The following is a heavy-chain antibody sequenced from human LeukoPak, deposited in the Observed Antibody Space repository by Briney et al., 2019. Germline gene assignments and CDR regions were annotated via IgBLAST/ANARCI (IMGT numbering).Heavy chain of an antibody. CDR2: IIPIFGTA. J-gene: IGHJ4*02. CDR3: ARCGSSTSCQRELSFDY. V-gene: IGHV1-69*01. D-gene: IGHD2-2*01. CDR1: GGTFSSYA. Sequence: GSSVKVSCRASGGTFSSYAISWMRQAPGQGLEWMGGIIPIFGTANYAQKFQGRVTITADESTSTAYMELSSLRSEDTAVYYCARCGSSTSCQRELSFDYWGQGTLVTVSS.